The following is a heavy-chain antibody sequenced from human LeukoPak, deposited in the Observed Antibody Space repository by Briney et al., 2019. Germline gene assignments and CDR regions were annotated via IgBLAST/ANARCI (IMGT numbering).Heavy chain of an antibody. CDR1: GYTFTGVY. J-gene: IGHJ4*02. CDR3: ARLLEHYYFDASGYYDDDY. V-gene: IGHV1-2*02. D-gene: IGHD3-22*01. CDR2: IDPNIGTT. Sequence: ASVKVSCKASGYTFTGVYMHWVRQAPGQGLEWMGWIDPNIGTTKYSQKFQGRVTMTRDTSISEVYMELSRLRSDDTAVYYCARLLEHYYFDASGYYDDDYWGQGTPIIVSS.